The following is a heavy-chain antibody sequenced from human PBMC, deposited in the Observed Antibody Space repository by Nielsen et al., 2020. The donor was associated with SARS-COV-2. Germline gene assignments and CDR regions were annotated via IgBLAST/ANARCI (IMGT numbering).Heavy chain of an antibody. CDR3: AKRSLFSSNYYYGLDV. CDR2: FGGSGGST. D-gene: IGHD2-21*01. V-gene: IGHV3-23*01. Sequence: GESLKISCAATGFIFRNYAMSWVRQAPGKGLEWVSTFGGSGGSTYYADSVKGRFTISRDNSKNTLYLQMSGLRPEDTAVYYCAKRSLFSSNYYYGLDVWGQGTTVIVPS. J-gene: IGHJ6*02. CDR1: GFIFRNYA.